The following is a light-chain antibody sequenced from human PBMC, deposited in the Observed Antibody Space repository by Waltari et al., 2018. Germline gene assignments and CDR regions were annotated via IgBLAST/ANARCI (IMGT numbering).Light chain of an antibody. V-gene: IGKV3-20*01. CDR1: QSVSSSY. CDR2: GAS. Sequence: EIVLTQSPGTLSLSPGERATLPCRASQSVSSSYLAWYQQKPGQAPRLLLHGASSRAPCIPGRFSGSGSGTDFTLTISRLEPEDFAVYYCQQYGSSPRVYTFGQGTKLEIK. J-gene: IGKJ2*01. CDR3: QQYGSSPRVYT.